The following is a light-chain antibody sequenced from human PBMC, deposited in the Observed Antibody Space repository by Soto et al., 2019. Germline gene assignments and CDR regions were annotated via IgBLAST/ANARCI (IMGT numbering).Light chain of an antibody. CDR1: QNIDNL. CDR2: DGS. Sequence: MLLTHAPTTLSYSIFNSVTITFRASQNIDNLLAWYQQKPGQAPKVVIFDGSRLETGVPSRFSGSGSGTTFTLTISSLQPDDFATYYCQQDNVYSPSFGPGTKVDIK. V-gene: IGKV1-5*01. J-gene: IGKJ1*01. CDR3: QQDNVYSPS.